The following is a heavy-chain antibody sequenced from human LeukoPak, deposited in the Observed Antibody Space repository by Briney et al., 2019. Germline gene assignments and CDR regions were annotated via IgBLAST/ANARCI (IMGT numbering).Heavy chain of an antibody. Sequence: PGRSLRLSCVASGFTFSKYCMTWVRQAPGKGLEWVANIKQDGSEKYYVDSVKGRFTISRDNAENSLYLQMNSLRAEDTAVYYCARALYYYDKSGFDYWGQGSLVTVSS. V-gene: IGHV3-7*01. CDR1: GFTFSKYC. J-gene: IGHJ4*02. CDR2: IKQDGSEK. D-gene: IGHD3-22*01. CDR3: ARALYYYDKSGFDY.